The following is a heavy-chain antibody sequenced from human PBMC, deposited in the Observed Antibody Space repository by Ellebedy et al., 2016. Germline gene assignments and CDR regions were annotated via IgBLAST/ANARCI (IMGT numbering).Heavy chain of an antibody. CDR2: ISGSGGST. D-gene: IGHD2-2*01. CDR3: AKGGDFVTVPGALD. V-gene: IGHV3-23*01. J-gene: IGHJ4*02. CDR1: GFTFSSYA. Sequence: GGSLRLXXAASGFTFSSYAMSWVRQAPGKGLEWVSAISGSGGSTYYADSVNGRFTISRDNSKSTLFLQMNSLRVEDTAVYYCAKGGDFVTVPGALDWGQGTLVSVSS.